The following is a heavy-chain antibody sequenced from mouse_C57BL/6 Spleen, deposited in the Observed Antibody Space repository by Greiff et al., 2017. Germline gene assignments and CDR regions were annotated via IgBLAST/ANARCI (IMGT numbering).Heavy chain of an antibody. CDR1: GYAFRSYW. J-gene: IGHJ1*03. CDR2: IYPGDGDT. D-gene: IGHD1-1*01. V-gene: IGHV1-80*01. CDR3: AREDLTTRYFDV. Sequence: VQLQQSGAELVQPGASVKISCKASGYAFRSYWMNWVKQRPGKGLERIGQIYPGDGDTNYNGKFTGKATLTADQSSSTAYMQLSSLTSEDSAVYFCAREDLTTRYFDVGGTGTTVTVSS.